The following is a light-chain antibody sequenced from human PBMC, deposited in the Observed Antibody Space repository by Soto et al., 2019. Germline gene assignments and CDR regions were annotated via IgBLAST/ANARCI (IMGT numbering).Light chain of an antibody. CDR3: QHYASAPYT. V-gene: IGKV3-20*01. CDR1: QRVSSTY. CDR2: GAV. Sequence: ELVLTQSPGTLSLAPGDRATLSCRASQRVSSTYLAWYQQTPGQAPRLLMYGAVSRATGIPDRFSGSGSGTDFTLTISRLEPEDFVVYFCQHYASAPYTFGQGTRLEIK. J-gene: IGKJ2*01.